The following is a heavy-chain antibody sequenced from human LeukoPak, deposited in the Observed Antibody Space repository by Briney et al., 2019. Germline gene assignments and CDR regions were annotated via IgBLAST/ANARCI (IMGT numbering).Heavy chain of an antibody. CDR2: ISTSGSTI. CDR3: ARDDPHYYDSSGYCDY. V-gene: IGHV3-48*03. D-gene: IGHD3-22*01. J-gene: IGHJ4*02. Sequence: PGGSLRLSCAASGFTFSSYEMNWVRQAPGKGLEWVSYISTSGSTIYYADSVKGRFTISRDNAKNSLYLQMNSLRAEDTAVYYCARDDPHYYDSSGYCDYWGQGTLVTVSS. CDR1: GFTFSSYE.